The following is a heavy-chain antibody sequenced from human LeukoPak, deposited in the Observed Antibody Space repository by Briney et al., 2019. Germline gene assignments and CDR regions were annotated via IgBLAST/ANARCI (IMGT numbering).Heavy chain of an antibody. D-gene: IGHD1-1*01. CDR3: AKSGSNWDY. V-gene: IGHV3-23*01. CDR2: ISGSGGST. J-gene: IGHJ4*02. CDR1: GFTFRSYA. Sequence: PGGSLRLSCAASGFTFRSYAMNWVRQAPGKGLEWVSSISGSGGSTYYADSVKGRFTISRDNSENTLYLQMNSLRAEDTAVYYCAKSGSNWDYWGQGTLVTVPS.